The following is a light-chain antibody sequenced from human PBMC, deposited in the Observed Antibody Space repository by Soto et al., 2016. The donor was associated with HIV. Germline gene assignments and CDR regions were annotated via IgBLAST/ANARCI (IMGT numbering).Light chain of an antibody. CDR2: TAS. V-gene: IGKV1-17*03. CDR1: QGITKY. CDR3: LQYNSYPYT. Sequence: DIQMTQSPSSVSASVGDRVTITCRASQGITKYLAWFQQKPGKAPKRLIYTASSLQSGVPSRFSGSGSGTEFTLTISSLQPDDFATYYCLQYNSYPYTFGLGDQAGDQT. J-gene: IGKJ2*01.